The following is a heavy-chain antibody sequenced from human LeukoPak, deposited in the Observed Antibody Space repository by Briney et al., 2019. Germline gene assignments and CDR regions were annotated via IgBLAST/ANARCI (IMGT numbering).Heavy chain of an antibody. CDR2: MYLSGTT. J-gene: IGHJ4*02. D-gene: IGHD3-22*01. CDR3: AGLVGRYSSGLYYYYFDY. CDR1: GDSXXXLDL. Sequence: LTXTXSGDSXXXLDLXXWVRQPPGKGLEWIGEMYLSGTTHSNPSVKSRVTISIDKSKNQFFLNLSSVTAADTAVYYCAGLVGRYSSGLYYYYFDYWGQGTLVTVSS. V-gene: IGHV4-4*02.